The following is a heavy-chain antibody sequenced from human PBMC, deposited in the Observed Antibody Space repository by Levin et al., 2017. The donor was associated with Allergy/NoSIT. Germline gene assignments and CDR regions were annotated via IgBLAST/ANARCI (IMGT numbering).Heavy chain of an antibody. CDR1: GYSFTSYW. J-gene: IGHJ4*02. V-gene: IGHV5-10-1*01. CDR2: IDPSDSYT. CDR3: AIYYYGSGSFYSFDY. Sequence: GESLKISCKGSGYSFTSYWISWVRQMPGKGLEWMGRIDPSDSYTNYSPSFEGHVTMSADKSISTGYLQWSSLKASDTAMYYCAIYYYGSGSFYSFDYWGQGTLVTVSS. D-gene: IGHD3-10*01.